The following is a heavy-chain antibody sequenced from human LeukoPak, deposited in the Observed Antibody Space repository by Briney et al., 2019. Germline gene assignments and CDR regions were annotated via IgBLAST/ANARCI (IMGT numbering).Heavy chain of an antibody. J-gene: IGHJ4*02. CDR1: GGSISSGGYY. V-gene: IGHV4-31*03. D-gene: IGHD2-21*02. Sequence: SETLSLTCTVSGGSISSGGYYWSWIRQHPGKGLEWIGYIYYSGSTYYNPSLKSRVTISVDTSKNQFSLKLSSVTAADTAVYYCARRCSGDDCYSEWGQGTLVTVSS. CDR3: ARRCSGDDCYSE. CDR2: IYYSGST.